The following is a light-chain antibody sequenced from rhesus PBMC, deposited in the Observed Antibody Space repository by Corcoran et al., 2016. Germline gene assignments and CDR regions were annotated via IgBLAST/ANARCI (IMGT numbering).Light chain of an antibody. J-gene: IGKJ3*01. Sequence: DIQMTQSPSSLYASVGDRVTITSRASKGISDYLNWYKQKPGKSPNRLMYDASSLESGVPSRFSGSGSGTDFTLTISSLQPEDFAAYYCLQGYSTPFTFGPGTKLDIK. CDR3: LQGYSTPFT. CDR2: DAS. V-gene: IGKV1-36*02. CDR1: KGISDY.